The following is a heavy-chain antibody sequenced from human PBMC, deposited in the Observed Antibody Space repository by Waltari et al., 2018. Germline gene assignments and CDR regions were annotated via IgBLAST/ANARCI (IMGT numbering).Heavy chain of an antibody. CDR1: GFTFSDYY. CDR2: ISSSGSTI. V-gene: IGHV3-11*01. CDR3: ARADTAMVRKTLFLYYFDY. J-gene: IGHJ4*02. D-gene: IGHD5-18*01. Sequence: QVQLVESGGGLVKPGGSLRLSCAASGFTFSDYYMSWIRQAPGKGLEWVSYISSSGSTIYYADSVKGRFTISRDNAKNSLYLQMNSLRAEDTAVYYCARADTAMVRKTLFLYYFDYWGQGTLVTVSS.